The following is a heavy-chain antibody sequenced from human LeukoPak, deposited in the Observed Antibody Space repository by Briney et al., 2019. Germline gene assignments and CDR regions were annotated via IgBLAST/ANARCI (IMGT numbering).Heavy chain of an antibody. Sequence: GGSLRLSCTASGFTFVDYAMTWVRQAPGKGLEWVGFIRSNPYGGTTEYAASVKGRFTNSRDDFKSIAQLQMNSLKTEDTAVYYCTRGLHPGYWGQGTLVTVSS. V-gene: IGHV3-49*04. CDR3: TRGLHPGY. CDR1: GFTFVDYA. CDR2: IRSNPYGGTT. J-gene: IGHJ4*02.